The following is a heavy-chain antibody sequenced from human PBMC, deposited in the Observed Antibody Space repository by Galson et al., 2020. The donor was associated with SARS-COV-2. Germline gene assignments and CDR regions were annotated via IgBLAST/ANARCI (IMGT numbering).Heavy chain of an antibody. CDR3: AKAIIAVAGSSPDY. Sequence: TGGSLRLSCAVSGFTFDDYAMHWVRQAPGEGLEWVSVISRNSGSIGYADSVKGRFTISRDNAKNSLYLQMNSLTAEDTALYYCAKAIIAVAGSSPDYWGQGTLVTVSS. J-gene: IGHJ4*02. V-gene: IGHV3-9*01. D-gene: IGHD6-19*01. CDR1: GFTFDDYA. CDR2: ISRNSGSI.